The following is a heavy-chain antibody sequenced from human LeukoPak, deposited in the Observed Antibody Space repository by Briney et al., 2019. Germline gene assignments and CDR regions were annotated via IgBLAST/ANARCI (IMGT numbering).Heavy chain of an antibody. V-gene: IGHV4-30-2*01. D-gene: IGHD3-22*01. CDR2: IYHSGRT. Sequence: SQTLSLTCTVSGGSISSGGYYWSWIRQPPGKGLEWIGYIYHSGRTYYNPSLKSRVTISVDRSKNQFSLKLSSVTAADTAVYYCASFNPNYYDSSGYWYWGQGTLVTVSS. J-gene: IGHJ4*02. CDR3: ASFNPNYYDSSGYWY. CDR1: GGSISSGGYY.